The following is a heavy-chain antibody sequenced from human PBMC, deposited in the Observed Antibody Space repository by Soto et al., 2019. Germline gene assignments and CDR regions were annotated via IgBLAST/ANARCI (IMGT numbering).Heavy chain of an antibody. CDR3: AKDLGYCSGGSCRPGYYMDV. Sequence: GSLRLSCAASGFTFSSYGMHWVRQAQGKGLEWVAVISYDGSNKYYADSVKGRFTISRDNSKNTLYLQMNSLRAEDTAVYYCAKDLGYCSGGSCRPGYYMDVWGKGTTVTVSS. J-gene: IGHJ6*03. V-gene: IGHV3-30*18. CDR2: ISYDGSNK. CDR1: GFTFSSYG. D-gene: IGHD2-15*01.